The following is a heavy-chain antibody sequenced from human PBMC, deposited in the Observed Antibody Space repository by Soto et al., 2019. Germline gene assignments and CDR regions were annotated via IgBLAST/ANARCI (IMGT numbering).Heavy chain of an antibody. J-gene: IGHJ5*02. CDR3: ARDHSISSSGAWWLDP. CDR2: IVVGSGNT. V-gene: IGHV1-58*01. D-gene: IGHD6-13*01. CDR1: GFTFSSSA. Sequence: ASVKVSCKASGFTFSSSAVQWVRQARGQRLEWIGKIVVGSGNTNYAQKFQERVTITRDTSTGTVYMELTGLTSQDTAVYYCARDHSISSSGAWWLDPWGQGTLVTVSS.